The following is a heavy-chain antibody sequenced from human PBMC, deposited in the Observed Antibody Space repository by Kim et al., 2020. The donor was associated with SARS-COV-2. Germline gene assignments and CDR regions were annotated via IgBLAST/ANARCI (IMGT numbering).Heavy chain of an antibody. V-gene: IGHV4-4*07. Sequence: SETLSLTCTVSGGSITSYFWRWIRQPAGKGLEWIGRTSSSGTTIYNPSLKSRVTMSLDTSKTQVSLKLTSVTAADTGVYYCTRGYDTWGQGTLVTVSS. J-gene: IGHJ5*02. CDR1: GGSITSYF. CDR3: TRGYDT. CDR2: TSSSGTT.